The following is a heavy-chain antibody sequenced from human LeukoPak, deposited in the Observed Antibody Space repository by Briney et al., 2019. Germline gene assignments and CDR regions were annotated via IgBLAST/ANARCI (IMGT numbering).Heavy chain of an antibody. D-gene: IGHD5-18*01. V-gene: IGHV1-2*02. CDR2: INPNSGGT. J-gene: IGHJ4*02. CDR1: GYTLTGYY. Sequence: ASVKVSCKASGYTLTGYYMHWMRQAPGQGPEWMGWINPNSGGTSYAQKFQGRVTMTRDTSISTAYMELSRLRSDDTAVYYCARAKVIVPDYWGQGTLVTVSS. CDR3: ARAKVIVPDY.